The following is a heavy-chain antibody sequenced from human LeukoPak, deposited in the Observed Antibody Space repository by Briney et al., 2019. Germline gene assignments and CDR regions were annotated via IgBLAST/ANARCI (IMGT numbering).Heavy chain of an antibody. J-gene: IGHJ4*02. CDR1: GFTFSSYW. Sequence: GGSLRLSCAASGFTFSSYWMSWVRQAPGKGLEWVANIKQDGSEKYYVDSVKGRFTISRDNAKNSLYLQMNSLRAEDTAVYYCARAPRYCTNGVCYTRRGYYFDYWGQGTLVTVSS. CDR2: IKQDGSEK. CDR3: ARAPRYCTNGVCYTRRGYYFDY. D-gene: IGHD2-8*01. V-gene: IGHV3-7*01.